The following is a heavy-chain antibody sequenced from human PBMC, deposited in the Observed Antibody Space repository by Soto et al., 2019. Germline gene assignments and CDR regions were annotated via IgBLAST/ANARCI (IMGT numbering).Heavy chain of an antibody. V-gene: IGHV2-5*02. CDR1: GFSLTTDAVG. CDR3: AHVYWVAAGIRYYFDY. Sequence: QITLKESGPTLVKPTQTLTLTCTLSGFSLTTDAVGVGWIRQPPGKALEWLALIYWDDDKRYSPGQKSRLTITKDASRNQVVLTLTNMDPADTATYYCAHVYWVAAGIRYYFDYWGQGTLVTVSS. D-gene: IGHD1-1*01. J-gene: IGHJ4*02. CDR2: IYWDDDK.